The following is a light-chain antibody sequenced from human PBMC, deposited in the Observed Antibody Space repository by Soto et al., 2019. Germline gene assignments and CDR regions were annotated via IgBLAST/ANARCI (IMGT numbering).Light chain of an antibody. CDR1: QSVTSY. J-gene: IGKJ1*01. Sequence: IVMTQSPATLSVSPGERVTLSCRASQSVTSYLAWYQQKPGQAPRLLIYDASNRATGIPARFSGSGSGTDFTLTISSLEPEDFAVYYCQQRSNWPTFGQGTKVDIK. CDR2: DAS. CDR3: QQRSNWPT. V-gene: IGKV3-11*01.